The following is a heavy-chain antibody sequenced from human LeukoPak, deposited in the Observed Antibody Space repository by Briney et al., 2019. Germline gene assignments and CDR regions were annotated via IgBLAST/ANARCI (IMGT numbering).Heavy chain of an antibody. J-gene: IGHJ4*02. CDR2: IKSDGISR. CDR1: GFSFSTSW. D-gene: IGHD2-2*01. CDR3: ASAASCSSTSCSWVDY. V-gene: IGHV3-74*01. Sequence: GGSLGLSCAASGFSFSTSWMHWVRQAPGKGLVWVSRIKSDGISRSYADSVKGRFTISRDNAKNSLYLQMNSLRDEDTAVYYCASAASCSSTSCSWVDYWGQGTLVTVSS.